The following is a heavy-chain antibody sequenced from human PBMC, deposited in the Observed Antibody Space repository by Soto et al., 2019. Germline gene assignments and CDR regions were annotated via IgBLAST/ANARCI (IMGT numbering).Heavy chain of an antibody. J-gene: IGHJ4*02. CDR2: IYYSGNT. V-gene: IGHV4-39*01. D-gene: IGHD6-6*01. CDR3: ARSSSFDY. CDR1: GGSISSSSYY. Sequence: SETLSLTCTVSGGSISSSSYYWGWIRQPPGKGLEWIGSIYYSGNTYYNPSLKSRVTISVDTSKNQFSLNLRSVTAADTAVYYCARSSSFDYWGQGTLVTVSS.